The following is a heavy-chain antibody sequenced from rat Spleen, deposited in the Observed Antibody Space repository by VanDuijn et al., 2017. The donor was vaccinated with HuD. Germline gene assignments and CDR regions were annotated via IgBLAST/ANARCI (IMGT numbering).Heavy chain of an antibody. CDR3: ARSYGGYTQHWFPY. CDR1: GFSLTSNS. CDR2: IWGDGST. J-gene: IGHJ3*01. V-gene: IGHV2-1*01. D-gene: IGHD1-11*01. Sequence: QVQLKESGPGLVQPSQTLSLTCTVSGFSLTSNSVHWVRQPPGKGLEWMGGIWGDGSTDYKSDLSSQLSINRDTSKSQVFLKMNSLQTEDTAMYFCARSYGGYTQHWFPYWGQGTLVTVSS.